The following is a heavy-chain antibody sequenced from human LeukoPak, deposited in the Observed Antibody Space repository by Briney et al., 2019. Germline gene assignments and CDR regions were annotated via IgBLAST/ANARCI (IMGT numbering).Heavy chain of an antibody. CDR2: IYYSGST. D-gene: IGHD4-11*01. Sequence: PSETLSLTCTVSGGSISRDYWSWIRQSPGKGLEWIGYIYYSGSTYYNPSLKSRVTISVDTSKNQFSLKLTSVTAADTAVYYCARGFYSPHHWGQGTLVTVSS. J-gene: IGHJ5*02. V-gene: IGHV4-59*01. CDR1: GGSISRDY. CDR3: ARGFYSPHH.